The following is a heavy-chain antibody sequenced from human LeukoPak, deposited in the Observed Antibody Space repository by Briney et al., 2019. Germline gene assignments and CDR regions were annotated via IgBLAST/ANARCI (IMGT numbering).Heavy chain of an antibody. CDR3: ARGHYGMDV. V-gene: IGHV3-7*01. CDR1: GFTFNNYL. J-gene: IGHJ6*02. Sequence: PGGSLRLSCVASGFTFNNYLMTWVRQAPGKGLEWVATIKPDGSEKYYVDSVEGRFTISRDNTKKSVSLQMDSLRPEDTAVYFCARGHYGMDVWGQVTTVTVSS. CDR2: IKPDGSEK.